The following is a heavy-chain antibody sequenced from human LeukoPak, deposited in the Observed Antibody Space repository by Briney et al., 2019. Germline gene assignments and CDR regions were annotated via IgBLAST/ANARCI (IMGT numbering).Heavy chain of an antibody. D-gene: IGHD3-10*01. CDR1: GGSISTSSYY. CDR2: IYYSGST. CDR3: ARPYGSGSYFDY. Sequence: SETLSLTCTVSGGSISTSSYYWGWIRQPPGKGLEWIGSIYYSGSTYYNPSLKSRVTISVDTSKNQFSLKLSSVTAADTAVYYCARPYGSGSYFDYWGQGTLVTVSS. J-gene: IGHJ4*02. V-gene: IGHV4-39*07.